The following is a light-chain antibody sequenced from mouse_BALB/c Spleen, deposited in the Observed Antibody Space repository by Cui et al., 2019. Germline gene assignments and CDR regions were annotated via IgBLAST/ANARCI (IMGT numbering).Light chain of an antibody. CDR3: QNDYSYPFT. J-gene: IGKJ4*01. CDR1: QSLLNSGNQKNY. Sequence: DNVLTQSPYTLTVAAGEKDTMSCKSSQSLLNSGNQKNYWTWYQQKPGQPPKLLIYWASTRESGVPDRFTGSGSGTDFTLTISSVQAEDLAVYYCQNDYSYPFTFGSGTKLEIK. V-gene: IGKV8-19*01. CDR2: WAS.